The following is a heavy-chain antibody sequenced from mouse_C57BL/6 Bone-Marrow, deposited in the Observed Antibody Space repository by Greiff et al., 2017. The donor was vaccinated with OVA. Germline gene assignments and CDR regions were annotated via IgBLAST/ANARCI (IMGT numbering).Heavy chain of an antibody. D-gene: IGHD2-1*01. V-gene: IGHV5-17*01. CDR3: ARNVYYGNYYYAMDY. CDR2: ISSGSSTI. J-gene: IGHJ4*01. CDR1: GFTFSDYG. Sequence: EVQVVESGGGLVKPGGSLKLSCAASGFTFSDYGMHWVRQAPEKGLEWVAYISSGSSTIYYADTVKGRFTISRDNAKNTLFLQMTSLRSEDTAMYYCARNVYYGNYYYAMDYWGQGTSVTVSS.